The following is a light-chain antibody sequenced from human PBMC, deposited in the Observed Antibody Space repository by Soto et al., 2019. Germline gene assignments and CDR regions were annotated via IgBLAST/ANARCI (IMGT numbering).Light chain of an antibody. J-gene: IGKJ3*01. Sequence: DIVMTQTPLSLSVTPGQPASMSCESGQSLLHSDGKTYLSWYLQKPGQPPRLLISEVSNRFSGVPDRISGSGSGTDFTLKISRVEAEDVGVYYCMQTIQLPLTFGPGTKVDIK. CDR2: EVS. CDR1: QSLLHSDGKTY. CDR3: MQTIQLPLT. V-gene: IGKV2D-29*01.